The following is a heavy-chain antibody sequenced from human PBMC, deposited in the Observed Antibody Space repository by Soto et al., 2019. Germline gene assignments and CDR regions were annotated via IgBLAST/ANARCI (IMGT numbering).Heavy chain of an antibody. CDR2: ISAYNGNT. J-gene: IGHJ3*02. V-gene: IGHV1-18*01. Sequence: ASVKVSCKASGYTFTSYGISWVRQAPGQGLEWMGWISAYNGNTNYAQKRQGRATMTEDTATGTAYMELGSLRSEDTAVYYCVTEDGCSYYYDLVQVAFDIWGQGTMVTVSS. CDR1: GYTFTSYG. CDR3: VTEDGCSYYYDLVQVAFDI. D-gene: IGHD3-22*01.